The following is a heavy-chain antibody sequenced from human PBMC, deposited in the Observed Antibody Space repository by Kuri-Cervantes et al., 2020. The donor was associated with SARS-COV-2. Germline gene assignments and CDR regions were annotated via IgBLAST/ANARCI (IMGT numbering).Heavy chain of an antibody. J-gene: IGHJ4*02. CDR3: ARDQTYYYDSSGYPGDY. CDR2: ISYEATNK. CDR1: GFAFSNYG. V-gene: IGHV3-30*03. D-gene: IGHD3-22*01. Sequence: GGSLRLSCAASGFAFSNYGMHWVRQAPGKGPEWVAVISYEATNKYYAASVKGRFTISRDNSKNSLYLQMNSLRDEDTAVYYCARDQTYYYDSSGYPGDYWGQGTLVTVSS.